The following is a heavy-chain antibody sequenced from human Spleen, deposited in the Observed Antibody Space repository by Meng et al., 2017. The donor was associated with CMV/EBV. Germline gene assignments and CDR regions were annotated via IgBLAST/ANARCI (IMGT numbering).Heavy chain of an antibody. CDR3: ARETSIAAAGLYYYGMDV. D-gene: IGHD6-13*01. V-gene: IGHV3-21*01. CDR1: GFPFSSYS. Sequence: GESLKISCETSGFPFSSYSLNWVRQAPGKGLEWVSSISSSSSYIYYADSVKGRFTISRDNAKNSLYLQMNSLRAEDTAVYYCARETSIAAAGLYYYGMDVWGQGTTVTVSS. CDR2: ISSSSSYI. J-gene: IGHJ6*02.